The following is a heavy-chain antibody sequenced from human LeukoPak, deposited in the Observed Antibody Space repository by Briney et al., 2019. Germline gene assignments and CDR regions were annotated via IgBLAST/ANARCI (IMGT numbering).Heavy chain of an antibody. CDR2: IYTSGST. CDR3: ARQMSYPYYFDY. CDR1: GGSISSYY. Sequence: SETLSLTCTVSGGSISSYYRSWIRQPAGKGLEWIGRIYTSGSTNYNPSLKSRVTISVDTSKNQFSLKLSSVTAADTAVYYCARQMSYPYYFDYWGQGTLVTVSS. D-gene: IGHD3-16*02. J-gene: IGHJ4*02. V-gene: IGHV4-4*07.